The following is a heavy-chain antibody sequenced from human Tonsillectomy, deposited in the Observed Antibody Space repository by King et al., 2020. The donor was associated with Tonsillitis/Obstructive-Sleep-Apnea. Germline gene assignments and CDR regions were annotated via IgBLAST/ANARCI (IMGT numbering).Heavy chain of an antibody. D-gene: IGHD3-22*01. Sequence: QLVQSGAEVKKPGASVKVSCKASGYTFTSYGISWVRQAPGQGLEWMGWISPYNGDTNYAQKLQGRVTMTTGTSTSTAYMELRSLRSDDSAVYYCARDSMSHYYDSSGYYTFDYWGQGTLVTVSS. J-gene: IGHJ4*02. CDR1: GYTFTSYG. V-gene: IGHV1-18*01. CDR2: ISPYNGDT. CDR3: ARDSMSHYYDSSGYYTFDY.